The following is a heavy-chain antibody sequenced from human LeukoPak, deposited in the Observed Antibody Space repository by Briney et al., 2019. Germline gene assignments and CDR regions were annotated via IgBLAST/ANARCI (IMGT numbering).Heavy chain of an antibody. CDR1: GYTFTGYK. CDR3: ARDTHYYGSGSYSVLGYYYYMDV. D-gene: IGHD3-10*01. V-gene: IGHV1-2*02. Sequence: ASLKDSSKASGYTFTGYKMHRVRQAPGQRLEWVGWINLNRVGTNYAQKFQGRVTMTRDTSISTAYMELSRLRSDDTAVYYCARDTHYYGSGSYSVLGYYYYMDVWGKGTTVTVSS. J-gene: IGHJ6*03. CDR2: INLNRVGT.